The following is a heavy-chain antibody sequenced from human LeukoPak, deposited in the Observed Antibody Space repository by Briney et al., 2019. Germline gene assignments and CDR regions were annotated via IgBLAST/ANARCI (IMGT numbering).Heavy chain of an antibody. V-gene: IGHV3-30-3*01. CDR1: GXTFSSYD. CDR2: ISYDGNNK. Sequence: GGSLRLSCAASGXTFSSYDMHWVRQAPGKGLEWVAVISYDGNNKYYADSVKGRFTISRDNSKKTLYLQMNSLRAEDTAVYYCARDGYNEEDWYFDLWGRGILVTVSS. J-gene: IGHJ2*01. CDR3: ARDGYNEEDWYFDL. D-gene: IGHD5-24*01.